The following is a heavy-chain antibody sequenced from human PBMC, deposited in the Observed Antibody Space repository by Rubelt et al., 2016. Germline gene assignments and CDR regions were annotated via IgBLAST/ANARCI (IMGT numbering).Heavy chain of an antibody. D-gene: IGHD2-2*02. CDR1: GGSISSSSYY. V-gene: IGHV4-39*01. CDR2: IYYSGST. Sequence: QLQLQESGPGLVKPSETLSLTCTVSGGSISSSSYYWGWIRPPPGKGLEWIGSIYYSGSTSYNPSLKSHVTISVHKSKNQFSRKRGSVTAADTAVYYCARVVPAAIGASHSVDYWGQGTLVTVSS. J-gene: IGHJ4*02. CDR3: ARVVPAAIGASHSVDY.